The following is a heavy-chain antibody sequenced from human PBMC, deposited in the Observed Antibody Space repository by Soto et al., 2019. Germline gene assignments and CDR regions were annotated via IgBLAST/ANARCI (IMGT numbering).Heavy chain of an antibody. V-gene: IGHV1-69*12. CDR1: GGTFSSYA. J-gene: IGHJ4*02. CDR3: ASRSDYGDLLGPFDY. CDR2: IIPIFGTA. Sequence: QVQLVQSGAEVKKPGSSVKVSCKASGGTFSSYAISWVRQAPGQGLEWMGGIIPIFGTANYAQKFQGRVTITADEATSTAYMELSSLRSEDTAVYYCASRSDYGDLLGPFDYWGQGTLVTVSS. D-gene: IGHD4-17*01.